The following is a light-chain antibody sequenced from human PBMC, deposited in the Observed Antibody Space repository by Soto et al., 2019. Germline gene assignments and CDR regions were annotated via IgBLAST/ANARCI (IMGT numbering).Light chain of an antibody. Sequence: EIVLTQSPATLSLSLGERATLSCRASQSVSSYLAWYQQKPGQAPRLLIYDASNRATGIPARFSGSGSGTYITLTISRLEPEVFAVYYYQQRSNWPRTFGQGTTVEIK. CDR1: QSVSSY. CDR3: QQRSNWPRT. CDR2: DAS. J-gene: IGKJ1*01. V-gene: IGKV3-11*01.